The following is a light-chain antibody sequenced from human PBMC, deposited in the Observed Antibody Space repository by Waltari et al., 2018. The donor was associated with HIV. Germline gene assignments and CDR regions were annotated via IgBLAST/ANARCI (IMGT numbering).Light chain of an antibody. CDR1: SSDVGGYNY. CDR3: SSYTSSSTQV. J-gene: IGLJ1*01. Sequence: QSALTQPASVSGSPGQSITISCTGTSSDVGGYNYVFWYQQHPGKAPKLMIYEVTNLPSGVSIRFSGSKSGNTASLTISGLQAEDEADYYCSSYTSSSTQVFGTGTKVTVL. V-gene: IGLV2-14*01. CDR2: EVT.